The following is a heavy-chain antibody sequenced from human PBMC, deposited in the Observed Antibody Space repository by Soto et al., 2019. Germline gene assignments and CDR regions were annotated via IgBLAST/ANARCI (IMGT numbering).Heavy chain of an antibody. J-gene: IGHJ4*02. D-gene: IGHD3-22*01. V-gene: IGHV4-30-4*01. Sequence: SETLSLTCTVSRGSISSGDYYWSWIRQPPGKGLEWIGYIYYSGSTYYNPSLKSRVTISVDTSKNQFSLKLSSVTAADTAVYYCARVMASGYYPRTLAYWGQGT. CDR2: IYYSGST. CDR1: RGSISSGDYY. CDR3: ARVMASGYYPRTLAY.